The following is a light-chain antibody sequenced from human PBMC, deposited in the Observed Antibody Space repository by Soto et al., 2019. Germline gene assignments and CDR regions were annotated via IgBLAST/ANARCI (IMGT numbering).Light chain of an antibody. CDR2: DAS. CDR1: QSVNSNY. J-gene: IGKJ5*01. Sequence: EMVMTQSPAILSVSPGESATLSSRASQSVNSNYLAWYQQHPGQPPRLLIYDASSRATGIPDRFSGSGSGTDFTLTISRLEPEDVALYYCQQYGSSPITLGQGTRLEIK. CDR3: QQYGSSPIT. V-gene: IGKV3-20*01.